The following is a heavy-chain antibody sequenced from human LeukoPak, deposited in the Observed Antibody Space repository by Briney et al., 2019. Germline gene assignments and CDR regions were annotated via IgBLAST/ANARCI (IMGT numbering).Heavy chain of an antibody. CDR1: GGSFSGYY. J-gene: IGHJ4*02. Sequence: PSETLSLTCAVYGGSFSGYYWSWIRQPPGEGPEWIGEINHSGSTNYNPSLKSRVTISVDTSKNQFSLKLSSVTAADTAVYYCARGRGDYWGQGTLVTVSS. V-gene: IGHV4-34*01. CDR3: ARGRGDY. CDR2: INHSGST.